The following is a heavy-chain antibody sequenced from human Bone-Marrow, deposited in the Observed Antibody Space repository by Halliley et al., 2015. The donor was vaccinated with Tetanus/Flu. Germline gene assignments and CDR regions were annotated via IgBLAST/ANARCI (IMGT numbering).Heavy chain of an antibody. D-gene: IGHD3-10*01. CDR1: GAPIIGYY. V-gene: IGHV4-59*01. CDR3: ARAPTGIRRRIAV. J-gene: IGHJ6*02. Sequence: TLSLTCTVSGAPIIGYYWAWVRQAPGKGLEWIGHIYYPGSTDYNPSLKSPVTVSVDMSKKQVSLELNSVTAADTALYYCARAPTGIRRRIAVRGQGTTVTVSS. CDR2: IYYPGST.